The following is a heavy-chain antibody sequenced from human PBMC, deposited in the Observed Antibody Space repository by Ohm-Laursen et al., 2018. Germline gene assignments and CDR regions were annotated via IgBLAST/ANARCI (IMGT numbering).Heavy chain of an antibody. CDR1: GFTFSNYW. CDR3: ARDVIVGAHAFDI. Sequence: SLRLSCAASGFTFSNYWMSWVRQAPGKGLEWVANIKQGGSEKYYVDSVKGRFTISRDNAKNSLYLQMNSLRAEDTAVYYCARDVIVGAHAFDIWGQGTMVTVSS. CDR2: IKQGGSEK. J-gene: IGHJ3*02. D-gene: IGHD1-26*01. V-gene: IGHV3-7*01.